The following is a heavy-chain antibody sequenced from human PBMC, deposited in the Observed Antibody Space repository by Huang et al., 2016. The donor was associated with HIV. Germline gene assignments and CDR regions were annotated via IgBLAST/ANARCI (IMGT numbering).Heavy chain of an antibody. V-gene: IGHV3-30*18. D-gene: IGHD1-26*01. CDR1: GFTCNKFD. Sequence: QVQLVESGGGVVQPGRSLRLSCAAFGFTCNKFDMHWVRQAPGKGLELVAIRSYDGSSKYHADSVKVRFTISRDNSKNTVYLQMNSLRVEDTAVYYCAKDGRGSGTYYDYFEYWGQGTLVTVSS. CDR2: RSYDGSSK. J-gene: IGHJ4*02. CDR3: AKDGRGSGTYYDYFEY.